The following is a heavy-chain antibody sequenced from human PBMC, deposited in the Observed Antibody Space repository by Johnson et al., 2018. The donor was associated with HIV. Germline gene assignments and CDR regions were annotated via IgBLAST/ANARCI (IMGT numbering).Heavy chain of an antibody. J-gene: IGHJ3*02. CDR3: ARGGYGDYGGGDAFDI. Sequence: MLLVESGGGLVQPGRSLRLSCAASGFTFSSYDMHWVRQATGKGLEWVSAIGTAGDTYYPGSVKGRFTISRENAKNSLYLQMNSLRAGDTAVYYCARGGYGDYGGGDAFDIWGQGTMVTVSS. D-gene: IGHD4-17*01. V-gene: IGHV3-13*01. CDR1: GFTFSSYD. CDR2: IGTAGDT.